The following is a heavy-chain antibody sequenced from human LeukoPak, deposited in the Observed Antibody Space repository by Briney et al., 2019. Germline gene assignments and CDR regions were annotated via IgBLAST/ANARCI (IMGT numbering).Heavy chain of an antibody. CDR2: IYHSGST. Sequence: SETLSLTCTVSGGSISSGGYYWSWIRQPPGKGLEWIGYIYHSGSTYYNPSLKSRVTISVDTSKNQFSLMLTSATAADTAMYYCATTILSDTFDIWGQGTMVTVSS. CDR1: GGSISSGGYY. J-gene: IGHJ3*02. D-gene: IGHD3-9*01. V-gene: IGHV4-30-2*01. CDR3: ATTILSDTFDI.